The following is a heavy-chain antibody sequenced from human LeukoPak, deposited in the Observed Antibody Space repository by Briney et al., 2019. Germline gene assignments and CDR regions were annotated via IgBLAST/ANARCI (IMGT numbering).Heavy chain of an antibody. CDR3: ARESDWGPYYFDY. D-gene: IGHD7-27*01. CDR1: GFTFSRHH. J-gene: IGHJ4*02. Sequence: GGSLRLSCAASGFTFSRHHMNWVRQTPGKGLEWLTYISGSGTTIDYADSVKGRFSISRDNAKDSLYLQMNSLRAEDTAVYYCARESDWGPYYFDYWGQGTLVTVSS. V-gene: IGHV3-48*04. CDR2: ISGSGTTI.